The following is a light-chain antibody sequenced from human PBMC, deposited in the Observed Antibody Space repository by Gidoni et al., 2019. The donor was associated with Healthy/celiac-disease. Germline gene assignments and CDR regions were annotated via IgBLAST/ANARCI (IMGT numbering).Light chain of an antibody. V-gene: IGLV2-14*01. CDR3: SSYTSSSTPHVV. CDR1: SSDVGGYNY. Sequence: QSALTQPASVSGSPGQSIPISCTGTSSDVGGYNYVSWYQQHPVKAPKLMIYDVSNRSSGVSNRFSGSKSGNTASLTISGLQAEDEADYYCSSYTSSSTPHVVFGGGTKLTVL. J-gene: IGLJ2*01. CDR2: DVS.